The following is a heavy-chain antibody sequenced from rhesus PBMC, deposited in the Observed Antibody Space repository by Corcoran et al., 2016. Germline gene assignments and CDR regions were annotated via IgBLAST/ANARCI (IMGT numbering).Heavy chain of an antibody. CDR2: ISKGVGST. CDR3: AKGGYDSGYYLEYFEF. V-gene: IGHV3S5*01. CDR1: GFTFSSYG. D-gene: IGHD3-28*01. Sequence: EVQLVESGGGLVQPGGSLRLSCAAAGFTFSSYGMSWVRQAPGQGLGWVLYISKGVGSTYAGDSQKGRCMLSRDNSKNPLTMEMNRLRAEDTAVYYCAKGGYDSGYYLEYFEFWGLGALVTVSA. J-gene: IGHJ1*01.